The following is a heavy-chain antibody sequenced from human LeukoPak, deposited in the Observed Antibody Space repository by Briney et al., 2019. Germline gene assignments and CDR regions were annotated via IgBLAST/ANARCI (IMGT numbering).Heavy chain of an antibody. Sequence: SETLSLTCTVSGGSISSYYWSWIRQHPGKGLEWIGYIYYSGSTYYNPSLKSRVTISVDTSKNQFSLKLSSVTAADTAVYYCARAAARLSGCDYWGQGTLVTVSS. CDR2: IYYSGST. CDR3: ARAAARLSGCDY. V-gene: IGHV4-59*06. D-gene: IGHD6-6*01. J-gene: IGHJ4*02. CDR1: GGSISSYY.